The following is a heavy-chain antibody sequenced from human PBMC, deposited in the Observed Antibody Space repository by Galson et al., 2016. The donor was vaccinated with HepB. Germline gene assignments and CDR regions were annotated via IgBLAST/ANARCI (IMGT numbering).Heavy chain of an antibody. D-gene: IGHD6-19*01. V-gene: IGHV3-9*01. Sequence: SLRLSCAASGFTFDDYAMHWVRHSPGKGIEWVAGINWNSGTVFYADSVKGRFTISRDNNRNSIYLQMDNLSVEDTAFYFCARDPYQWLSKYYFDYWGQGALVTVSS. CDR2: INWNSGTV. J-gene: IGHJ4*02. CDR3: ARDPYQWLSKYYFDY. CDR1: GFTFDDYA.